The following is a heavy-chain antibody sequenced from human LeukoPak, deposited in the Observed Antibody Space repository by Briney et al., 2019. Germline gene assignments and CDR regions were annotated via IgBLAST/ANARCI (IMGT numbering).Heavy chain of an antibody. J-gene: IGHJ5*02. D-gene: IGHD5-12*01. V-gene: IGHV1-2*06. CDR3: ARVTGYQWLRFDNWFDP. CDR2: INPNSGGT. CDR1: GYTFTGYY. Sequence: ASVNVSCKASGYTFTGYYMHWVRQAPGQGLEWMGRINPNSGGTNYAQKFQGRVTMTRDTSISTAYMELSRLRSDDTAVYYCARVTGYQWLRFDNWFDPWGQGTLVTVSS.